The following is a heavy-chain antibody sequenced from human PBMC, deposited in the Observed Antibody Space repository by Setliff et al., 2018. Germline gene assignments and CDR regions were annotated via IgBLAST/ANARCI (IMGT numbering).Heavy chain of an antibody. J-gene: IGHJ4*02. CDR1: GGSISSGSYY. CDR3: ARHLLVQGTYHFDY. V-gene: IGHV4-39*01. Sequence: SETLSLTCSVSGGSISSGSYYWGWIRQSPGKGLEWIGSMHYSGSTYYNPSLKGRVTLSVDTTKNQFSLKLTSMTAADTAVYFCARHLLVQGTYHFDYWGQGSPVTVS. D-gene: IGHD3-10*01. CDR2: MHYSGST.